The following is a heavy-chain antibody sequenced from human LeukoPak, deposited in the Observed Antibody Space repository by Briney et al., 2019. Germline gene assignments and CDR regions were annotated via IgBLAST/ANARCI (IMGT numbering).Heavy chain of an antibody. CDR1: GGSISSYY. J-gene: IGHJ4*02. CDR3: ASAVVPDLFDY. Sequence: SETLSLTCTASGGSISSYYWSWIRQPPGKGLEWIGYIYYSGSTNYNPSLKSRVTISVDTSKNQFSLKLSSVTAADTAVYYCASAVVPDLFDYWGQGTLVTVSS. V-gene: IGHV4-59*01. D-gene: IGHD2-2*01. CDR2: IYYSGST.